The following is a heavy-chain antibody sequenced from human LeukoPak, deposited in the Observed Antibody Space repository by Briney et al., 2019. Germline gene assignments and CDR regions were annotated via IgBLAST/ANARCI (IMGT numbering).Heavy chain of an antibody. V-gene: IGHV3-7*01. CDR3: ARPRGCSSSRCNNFDY. D-gene: IGHD2-2*01. Sequence: GGSLRLSCAASGFTFSSYGMSWVRQAPGKGLEWVAKMNEYGSEIFYVDSVKGRFTISRDNAKKSLYLQMNSLRAEDTAVYYCARPRGCSSSRCNNFDYWGQGTLVTVSS. J-gene: IGHJ4*02. CDR2: MNEYGSEI. CDR1: GFTFSSYG.